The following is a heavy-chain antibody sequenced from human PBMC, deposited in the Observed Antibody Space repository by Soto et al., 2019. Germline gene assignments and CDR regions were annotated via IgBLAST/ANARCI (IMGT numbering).Heavy chain of an antibody. CDR3: ARGDGDYYDGNGYLGRH. D-gene: IGHD3-22*01. CDR1: GFTFSSYW. CDR2: INSDGSRT. V-gene: IGHV3-74*01. Sequence: EVQLVESGGGLVQPGGSLRLSCAASGFTFSSYWMHWVRQAPGKGLVWVSRINSDGSRTSYADSAKGRFTISRDNAKNTLYLQMNSMRAEDTAGDCCARGDGDYYDGNGYLGRHWGQGPLVTVSS. J-gene: IGHJ4*02.